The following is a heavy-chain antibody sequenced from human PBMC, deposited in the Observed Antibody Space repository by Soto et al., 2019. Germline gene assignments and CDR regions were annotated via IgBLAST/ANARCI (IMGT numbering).Heavy chain of an antibody. CDR3: ASGGAGSGPFTWELPDH. CDR2: ITPFSGDV. J-gene: IGHJ4*02. V-gene: IGHV1-45*02. D-gene: IGHD1-26*01. CDR1: GNTFSYRY. Sequence: ASVKVSCKALGNTFSYRYLHWVRQAPGQALEWMGWITPFSGDVHYAQKFQERVTLTRDRSVNTGYMRMTSLRAEDTAIYFCASGGAGSGPFTWELPDHWGQGTLVTVSS.